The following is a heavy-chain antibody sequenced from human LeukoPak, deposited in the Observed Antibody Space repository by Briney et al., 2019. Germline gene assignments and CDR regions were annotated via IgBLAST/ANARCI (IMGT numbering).Heavy chain of an antibody. J-gene: IGHJ3*02. CDR2: INSDGGST. CDR3: ARDGKDAFDI. V-gene: IGHV3-74*01. CDR1: GFTFSSYW. Sequence: GGSLRLSCAASGFTFSSYWMSWVRQAPGKGLEWVSRINSDGGSTSYADSVKGRFTISRNNAKNTLYLQMNSLRAEDTAVYYCARDGKDAFDIWGQGTMVTVSS. D-gene: IGHD1-1*01.